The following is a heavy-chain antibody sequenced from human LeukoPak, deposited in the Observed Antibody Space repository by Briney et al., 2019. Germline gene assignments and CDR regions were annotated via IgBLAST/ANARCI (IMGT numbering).Heavy chain of an antibody. CDR1: GYTFTDYY. CDR3: ASLGDCSTSCYGNWFDP. J-gene: IGHJ5*02. D-gene: IGHD2-2*01. V-gene: IGHV1-2*02. Sequence: ASVKVSCKASGYTFTDYYIHWVRQAPGQGLEWMGWINPSSGGTSYAQKFQGRITMTRDTSISTVYMDLSRLRSDDTAVYYCASLGDCSTSCYGNWFDPWGQGTLVTVSS. CDR2: INPSSGGT.